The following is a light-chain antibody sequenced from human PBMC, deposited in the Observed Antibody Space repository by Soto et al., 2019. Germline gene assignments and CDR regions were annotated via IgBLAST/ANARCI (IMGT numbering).Light chain of an antibody. Sequence: ELVMTQSPATLSLSPGDRATLSCRASQSVSSNLAWYQQKPGQAPRVLIYDISTRATGIPNRFSGSGSGTEFTLTISRLQSEDFAVYYCQKYNSWPLTXGGGTKVDIK. CDR3: QKYNSWPLT. V-gene: IGKV3D-15*01. CDR2: DIS. J-gene: IGKJ4*01. CDR1: QSVSSN.